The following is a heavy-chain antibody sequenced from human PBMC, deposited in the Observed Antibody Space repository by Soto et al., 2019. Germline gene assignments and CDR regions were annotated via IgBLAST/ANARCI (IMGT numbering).Heavy chain of an antibody. CDR3: ARDRLEYSSSSFYYYYYMDV. CDR1: GGSISSGGYY. J-gene: IGHJ6*03. Sequence: QVQLQESGPGLVKPSQTLSLTCTVSGGSISSGGYYWSWIRQHPGKGLEWIGYIYYSGSTYYNPCLKSRVTISVDTPKNQFALKLSSVAAADTAVYYCARDRLEYSSSSFYYYYYMDVWGKGTTVTVSS. CDR2: IYYSGST. V-gene: IGHV4-31*03. D-gene: IGHD6-6*01.